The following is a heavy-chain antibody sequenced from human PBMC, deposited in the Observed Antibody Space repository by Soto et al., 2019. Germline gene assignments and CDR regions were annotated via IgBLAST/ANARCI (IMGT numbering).Heavy chain of an antibody. CDR1: GGSFSGYY. D-gene: IGHD6-19*01. CDR2: INHSGST. CDR3: ARAVSNSGWEHFYH. J-gene: IGHJ5*02. Sequence: QVQLQQWGAGLLKPSETLSLTCAVYGGSFSGYYWSWIRRPPGKGLEWIGEINHSGSTKYNPSLKSRVTISVDTSKYQSSLKLSSVTAADTALYYCARAVSNSGWEHFYHWCEGTLVTVSS. V-gene: IGHV4-34*02.